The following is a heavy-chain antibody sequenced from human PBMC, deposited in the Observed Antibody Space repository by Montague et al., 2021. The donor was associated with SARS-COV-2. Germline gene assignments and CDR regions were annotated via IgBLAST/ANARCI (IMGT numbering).Heavy chain of an antibody. CDR3: AREVSGSYYNGWFDP. D-gene: IGHD3-10*01. Sequence: SETLSLTCTVSGEPISGFYWNWIRQSAGEGLEWIARIYTTGSTXXXPSXXXRVTMSVDTSKNQFSLKLSSVTAADTAVYYCAREVSGSYYNGWFDPWGQGTLVTVSA. CDR2: IYTTGST. CDR1: GEPISGFY. V-gene: IGHV4-4*07. J-gene: IGHJ5*02.